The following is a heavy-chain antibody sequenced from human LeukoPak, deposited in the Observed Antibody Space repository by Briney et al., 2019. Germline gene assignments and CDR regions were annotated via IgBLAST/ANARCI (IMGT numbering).Heavy chain of an antibody. D-gene: IGHD6-6*01. V-gene: IGHV3-23*01. J-gene: IGHJ4*02. CDR3: AKGTYSSSPRDN. Sequence: PGGSLRRSCAASGFTFSSCAMSWVRQAPGKGLEWVSAISGSGGSTYYAGSVKGRFTISRDNSKNTLFLQMNSLRAEDTAVYYCAKGTYSSSPRDNWGQGTLVTVSS. CDR1: GFTFSSCA. CDR2: ISGSGGST.